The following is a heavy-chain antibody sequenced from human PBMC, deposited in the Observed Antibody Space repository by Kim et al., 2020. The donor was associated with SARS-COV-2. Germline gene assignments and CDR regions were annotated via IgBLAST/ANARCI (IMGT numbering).Heavy chain of an antibody. J-gene: IGHJ4*02. Sequence: SQKFQGRVTITRETSASTAYMELSSLRSEDTAVYYCASACSGGGCYSLVYWGQGTLVTVSS. D-gene: IGHD2-15*01. CDR3: ASACSGGGCYSLVY. V-gene: IGHV1-3*01.